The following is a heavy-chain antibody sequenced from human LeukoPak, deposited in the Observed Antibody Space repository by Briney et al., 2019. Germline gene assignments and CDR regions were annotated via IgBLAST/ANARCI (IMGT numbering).Heavy chain of an antibody. D-gene: IGHD3-10*01. V-gene: IGHV4-34*01. CDR1: GGSFSGYY. J-gene: IGHJ3*02. Sequence: PSETLSLTCAVYGGSFSGYYWSWIRQPPGKGLEWIGEINHSRSTNYNPSLKSRVTMSVDTSKNQFSLKLSSVTAADTAVYYCARIDAMVRGVNDAFDIWGQGTMVTVSS. CDR2: INHSRST. CDR3: ARIDAMVRGVNDAFDI.